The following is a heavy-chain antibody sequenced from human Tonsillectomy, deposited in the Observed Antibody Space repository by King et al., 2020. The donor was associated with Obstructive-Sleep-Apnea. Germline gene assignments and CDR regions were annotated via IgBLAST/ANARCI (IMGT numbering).Heavy chain of an antibody. J-gene: IGHJ4*02. CDR2: VNWDGSST. CDR1: GFTFDDYP. D-gene: IGHD6-25*01. Sequence: VQLVESGGGVVQPGGSLRLSCAASGFTFDDYPMHWVRQAPGKGLEWVSLVNWDGSSTYYADSVKGRFTICRDNSKNSLYLQMNSLRTDDTALYYCAKEIEAGRGFDDWGQGILVTVSS. CDR3: AKEIEAGRGFDD. V-gene: IGHV3-43*01.